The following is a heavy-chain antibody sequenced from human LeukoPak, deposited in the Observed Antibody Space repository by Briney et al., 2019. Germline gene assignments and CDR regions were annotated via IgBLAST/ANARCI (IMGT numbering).Heavy chain of an antibody. CDR2: IYYSGST. D-gene: IGHD6-13*01. Sequence: SQTLSLTCTVSGGSISRGDYYWSWIRQPPGKGLEWIGYIYYSGSTDYNPSLKSRVTISVDTSKNQFSLKLSSVTAADTAVYYCARYGIAGYYFDYWGQGTLVTVSS. CDR1: GGSISRGDYY. V-gene: IGHV4-30-4*01. J-gene: IGHJ4*02. CDR3: ARYGIAGYYFDY.